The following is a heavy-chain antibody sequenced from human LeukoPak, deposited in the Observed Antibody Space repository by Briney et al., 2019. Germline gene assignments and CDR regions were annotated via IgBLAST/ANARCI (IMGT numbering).Heavy chain of an antibody. J-gene: IGHJ4*02. CDR2: IYPGDSDV. Sequence: GESLKISCQASGYSFTHYWIGWVRQMPGKGLEWMAIIYPGDSDVRYSPSFQGQVTISIDKSIKTAYLQWSSLKASDTAMYYCARPHTLDRTTKYYFDYWGQGTPVTVSS. CDR3: ARPHTLDRTTKYYFDY. D-gene: IGHD1-26*01. V-gene: IGHV5-51*01. CDR1: GYSFTHYW.